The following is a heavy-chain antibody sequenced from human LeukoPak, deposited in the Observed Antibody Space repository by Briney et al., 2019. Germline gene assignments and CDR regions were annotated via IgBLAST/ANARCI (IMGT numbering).Heavy chain of an antibody. V-gene: IGHV3-48*03. CDR3: ATLSDRNFYYSYGLDV. Sequence: GGSLRLSCAASGFTLSTYEMNWVRQAPGKGLEWVAYIGRYGATTYYADSVKGRFTISGDNAKNSSNLQMNSLRAEDTAVYYCATLSDRNFYYSYGLDVWGQGTTVTVS. J-gene: IGHJ6*02. CDR1: GFTLSTYE. D-gene: IGHD1-14*01. CDR2: IGRYGATT.